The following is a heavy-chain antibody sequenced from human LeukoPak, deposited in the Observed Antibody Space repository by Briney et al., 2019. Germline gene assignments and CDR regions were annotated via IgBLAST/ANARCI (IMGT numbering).Heavy chain of an antibody. V-gene: IGHV1-69*06. Sequence: SVKVSCKASGGTFSSYAISWVRQAPGQGLEWMGGIIPIFGTANYAQKFQGRVTITADKSTSTAYMELSSLRSEDTAVYYCARGGYYGSGNDFRFDPWGQGTLVTVSS. CDR3: ARGGYYGSGNDFRFDP. CDR1: GGTFSSYA. J-gene: IGHJ5*02. CDR2: IIPIFGTA. D-gene: IGHD3-10*01.